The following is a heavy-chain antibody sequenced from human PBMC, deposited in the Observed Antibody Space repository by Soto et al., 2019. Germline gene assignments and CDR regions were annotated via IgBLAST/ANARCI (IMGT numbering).Heavy chain of an antibody. D-gene: IGHD5-18*01. CDR2: ISAYNGNT. Sequence: ASVKVSCKASGYTFTSYGISWVRQAPGQGLEWMGWISAYNGNTNYAQKLQGRVTMTTDTSTSTAYMELRSLRSDDTAVYYCARDFAYTGYSYGYDYYYGMDVWGQGTTVTVSS. CDR3: ARDFAYTGYSYGYDYYYGMDV. V-gene: IGHV1-18*04. CDR1: GYTFTSYG. J-gene: IGHJ6*02.